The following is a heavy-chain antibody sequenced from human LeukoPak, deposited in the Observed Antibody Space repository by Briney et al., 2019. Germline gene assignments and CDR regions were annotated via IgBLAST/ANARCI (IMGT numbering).Heavy chain of an antibody. CDR1: GFTFSNAW. Sequence: KTGGSLRLSCAASGFTFSNAWMSWVRQAPEKGLEWVGRIKSKTDGGATDYAAPVKGRFTISRDDSKNTLYLQMSSLKTEDTAVYYCTQGRRVDIWGQGTMVTVSS. V-gene: IGHV3-15*01. CDR3: TQGRRVDI. CDR2: IKSKTDGGAT. D-gene: IGHD3-10*01. J-gene: IGHJ3*02.